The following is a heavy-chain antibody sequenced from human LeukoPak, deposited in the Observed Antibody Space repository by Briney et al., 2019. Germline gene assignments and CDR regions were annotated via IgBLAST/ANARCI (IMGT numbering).Heavy chain of an antibody. Sequence: PGGSLRLSCAASGFTFSSYGMHWVRQAPGKGLEWVAVISYDGSNTYYADPVKGRFTISRDNSKNMLYLQMNSLRAEDTAVYYCAKPYYYGSRSYVDYWGQGTLVTVSS. CDR2: ISYDGSNT. D-gene: IGHD3-10*01. CDR3: AKPYYYGSRSYVDY. J-gene: IGHJ4*02. V-gene: IGHV3-30*18. CDR1: GFTFSSYG.